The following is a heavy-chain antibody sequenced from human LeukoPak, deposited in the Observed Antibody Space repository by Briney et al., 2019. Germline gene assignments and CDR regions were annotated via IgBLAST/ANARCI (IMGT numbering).Heavy chain of an antibody. CDR2: MNPNSGNT. CDR1: GYTFTSYD. Sequence: ASVKVSCKASGYTFTSYDINWVRQATGQGLEWMGWMNPNSGNTGYAQKFQGRVTMTRNPSISTAYMELSSLRSEDTAVHYCARAPKSVVVAATSWFDPWGQGTLVTVSS. V-gene: IGHV1-8*01. D-gene: IGHD2-15*01. CDR3: ARAPKSVVVAATSWFDP. J-gene: IGHJ5*02.